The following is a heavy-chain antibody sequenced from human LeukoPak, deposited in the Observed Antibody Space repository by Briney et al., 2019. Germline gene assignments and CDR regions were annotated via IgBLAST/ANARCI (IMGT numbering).Heavy chain of an antibody. V-gene: IGHV3-7*01. Sequence: GGSLRLSCVASGFTFSSYWMSWVRQAPGKGLGCVADIKQDGSEKYYVDSVKGRFTISRDNAKNSLYLQMNSLRVEDTAVYYCARGKSGSYGTKGYWGQGTLVTVSS. CDR1: GFTFSSYW. CDR3: ARGKSGSYGTKGY. J-gene: IGHJ4*02. CDR2: IKQDGSEK. D-gene: IGHD1-26*01.